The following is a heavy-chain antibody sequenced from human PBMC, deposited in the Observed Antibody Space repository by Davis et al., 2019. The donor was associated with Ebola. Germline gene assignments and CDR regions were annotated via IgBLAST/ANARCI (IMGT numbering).Heavy chain of an antibody. V-gene: IGHV2-5*02. CDR1: GFSLNTGGVA. D-gene: IGHD3-3*01. Sequence: SGPTLVKPPQTLTLTCTFSGFSLNTGGVAVGWIRQPPGEALEWLANIYWDDEKRYNPSLKTRLNITKDASENQVVLTMTNMDPVDTATYYCAHARCCRGILENWFDPWGQGILVIVSS. CDR3: AHARCCRGILENWFDP. J-gene: IGHJ5*02. CDR2: IYWDDEK.